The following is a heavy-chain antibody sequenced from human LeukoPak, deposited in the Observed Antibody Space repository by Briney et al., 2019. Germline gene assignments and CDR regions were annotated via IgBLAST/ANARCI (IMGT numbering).Heavy chain of an antibody. J-gene: IGHJ4*02. CDR3: ARGGGVTYYDSTGYLWYFDY. D-gene: IGHD3-22*01. Sequence: ASETLSLTCTVSGGSISSHYWSWIRQPPGKGLEWIGYIHYSGSTKFNPSLKSRVTISVDTSKNQFSLKLSSVTAADTAVYYCARGGGVTYYDSTGYLWYFDYWGQGTLVTVSS. CDR2: IHYSGST. V-gene: IGHV4-59*11. CDR1: GGSISSHY.